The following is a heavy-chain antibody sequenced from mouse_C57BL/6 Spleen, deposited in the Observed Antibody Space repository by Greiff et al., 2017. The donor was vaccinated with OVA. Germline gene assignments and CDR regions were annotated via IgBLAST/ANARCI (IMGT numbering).Heavy chain of an antibody. CDR1: GYTFTDYN. D-gene: IGHD6-5*01. V-gene: IGHV1-22*01. J-gene: IGHJ1*03. Sequence: EVKVVESGPELVKPGASVKMSCKASGYTFTDYNMHWVKQSHGKSLEWIGYINPNNGGTSYNQKFKGKATLTVNKSSSTAYMELRSLTSEDSAVYYCARRGLSFLYWYFDVWGTGTTVTVSS. CDR3: ARRGLSFLYWYFDV. CDR2: INPNNGGT.